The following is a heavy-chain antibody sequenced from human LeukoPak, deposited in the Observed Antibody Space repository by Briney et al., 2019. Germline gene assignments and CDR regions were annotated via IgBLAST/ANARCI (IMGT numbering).Heavy chain of an antibody. CDR3: ALPLRDGDFYFDY. Sequence: QPGGSLRLSCAASGFTFSNYWMHWVRQAPGKGLVWVSRINRDGRSTNYADSVKGRSTISRDNAKNTVFLEMNSLRAEDTAVYYCALPLRDGDFYFDYWVQGAMVSVCS. J-gene: IGHJ4*02. CDR1: GFTFSNYW. V-gene: IGHV3-74*01. CDR2: INRDGRST. D-gene: IGHD4-17*01.